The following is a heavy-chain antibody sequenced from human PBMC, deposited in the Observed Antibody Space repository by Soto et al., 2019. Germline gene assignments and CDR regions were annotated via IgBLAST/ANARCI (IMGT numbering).Heavy chain of an antibody. CDR1: GFTFSSYA. Sequence: PGGSLRLSCAASGFTFSSYAMHWVRQAPGKGLEWVAVISYDGSNKYYADSVKGRFTISRDNSKNTLYLQMNSLRAEDTAVYYCARGGRITIFGVPTIRGDYYYGMDVWGQGTTVTVSS. J-gene: IGHJ6*02. CDR3: ARGGRITIFGVPTIRGDYYYGMDV. D-gene: IGHD3-3*01. CDR2: ISYDGSNK. V-gene: IGHV3-30-3*01.